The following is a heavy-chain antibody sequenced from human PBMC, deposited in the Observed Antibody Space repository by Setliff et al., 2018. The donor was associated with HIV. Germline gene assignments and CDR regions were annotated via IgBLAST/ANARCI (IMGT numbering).Heavy chain of an antibody. CDR2: MRSKTYGGTT. D-gene: IGHD4-17*01. CDR1: GFTFGDYA. CDR3: TRRTTALDY. Sequence: GGSLRLSCTASGFTFGDYAMSWVRQAPGKGLEWVGFMRSKTYGGTTGYAASVKARFTISRDDSKSIAYLQMNSLKTEGTAVYYCTRRTTALDYWGQGTLVTVSS. J-gene: IGHJ4*02. V-gene: IGHV3-49*04.